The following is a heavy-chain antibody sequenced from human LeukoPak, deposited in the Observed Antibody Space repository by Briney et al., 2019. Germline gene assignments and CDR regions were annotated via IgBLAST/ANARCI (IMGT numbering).Heavy chain of an antibody. CDR2: IYYSGTA. Sequence: SETLSLTCTPSGGPISNYQWSWIRQPPGKGLEWIGNIYYSGTANYNPSLKSRVIISVDTSENQFSLKLSPVTAADTAVYYCARVGVDDSGNIIKYFFDYWGQGTLVTVSS. V-gene: IGHV4-59*01. CDR3: ARVGVDDSGNIIKYFFDY. J-gene: IGHJ4*02. CDR1: GGPISNYQ. D-gene: IGHD4-23*01.